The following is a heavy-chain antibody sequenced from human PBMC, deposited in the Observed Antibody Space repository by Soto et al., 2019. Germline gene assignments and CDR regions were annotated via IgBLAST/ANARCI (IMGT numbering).Heavy chain of an antibody. CDR2: IYYSETT. CDR3: DRQRRGGYWFDP. V-gene: IGHV4-30-4*01. CDR1: GVAVTDGDYY. Sequence: SETLSLTCTVSGVAVTDGDYYGIWMRQSTGKGLEWIGNIYYSETTSYNPSLNSRLSISIDTSRNQFSLQLTSVTAADTAIYYCDRQRRGGYWFDPWGQGTLVTVSS. J-gene: IGHJ5*02.